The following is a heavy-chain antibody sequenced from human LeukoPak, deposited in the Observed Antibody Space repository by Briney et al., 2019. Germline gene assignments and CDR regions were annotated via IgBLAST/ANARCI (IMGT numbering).Heavy chain of an antibody. D-gene: IGHD3-9*01. CDR2: ISYDGSNK. Sequence: PGGSLRLSCADSGFTFSSYGMHRGRQAPGKGLERGAVISYDGSNKYYADSVKGRFTIFRDNSKNTLYLQMNSLRAEDTAVYYCAKDQSTGYDILTGTFDYWGQGTLVTVSS. V-gene: IGHV3-30*18. CDR3: AKDQSTGYDILTGTFDY. CDR1: GFTFSSYG. J-gene: IGHJ4*02.